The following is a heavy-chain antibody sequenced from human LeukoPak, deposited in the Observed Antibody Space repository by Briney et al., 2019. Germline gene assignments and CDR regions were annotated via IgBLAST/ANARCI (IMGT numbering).Heavy chain of an antibody. CDR1: GFSFSRYG. CDR2: ISYDGSNK. Sequence: GGSLRLSCAASGFSFSRYGMHWVRQAPGKGLEWVAVISYDGSNKYYADSVKGRFTISRDNSKNTLSLQMNSLRAEDTAVYYCAKDRITMIVVVITGGHDAFDIWGQGTMVTVSS. CDR3: AKDRITMIVVVITGGHDAFDI. D-gene: IGHD3-22*01. V-gene: IGHV3-30*18. J-gene: IGHJ3*02.